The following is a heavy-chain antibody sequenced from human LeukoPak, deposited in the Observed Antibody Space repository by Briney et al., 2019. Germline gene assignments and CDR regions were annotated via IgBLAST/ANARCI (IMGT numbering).Heavy chain of an antibody. D-gene: IGHD3-3*01. Sequence: SETLSLTCTVSGGSVSSGSYYWSWLRQPPGTGLEWIGYIYYSGSTNYNPSLKSRVTISVDTSKNQFSLKLSSVTAADTAVYYCARGEYYDFWSGYYSPWAFDIWGQGTMVTVSS. CDR1: GGSVSSGSYY. CDR3: ARGEYYDFWSGYYSPWAFDI. CDR2: IYYSGST. V-gene: IGHV4-61*01. J-gene: IGHJ3*02.